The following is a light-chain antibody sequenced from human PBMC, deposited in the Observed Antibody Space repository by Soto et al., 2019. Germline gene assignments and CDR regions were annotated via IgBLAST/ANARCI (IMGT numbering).Light chain of an antibody. CDR1: YSDVGAYNR. V-gene: IGLV2-18*02. J-gene: IGLJ2*01. CDR2: EFT. Sequence: QSALTQPPSVSGSPGQSVTIPCTGIYSDVGAYNRVSWYQQSPGKAPKLIIFEFTDRPSGVPDRFSGSKSGNTASLTISGLQSDDEATYYCSSFTTSVLAFGGGTKLTVL. CDR3: SSFTTSVLA.